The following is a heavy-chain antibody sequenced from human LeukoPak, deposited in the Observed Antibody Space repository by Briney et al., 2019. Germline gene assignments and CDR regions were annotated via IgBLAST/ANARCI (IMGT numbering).Heavy chain of an antibody. D-gene: IGHD2-15*01. CDR2: INHSGST. CDR3: ARAAVYCSGGSCYFYGMDV. J-gene: IGHJ6*02. V-gene: IGHV4-34*01. CDR1: GGSISGYY. Sequence: SETLSLTCTVSGGSISGYYWSWIRQPPGKGLEWIGEINHSGSTNYNPSLKSRVTISVDTSKNQFSLKLSSVTAADTAVYYCARAAVYCSGGSCYFYGMDVWGQGTTVTVSS.